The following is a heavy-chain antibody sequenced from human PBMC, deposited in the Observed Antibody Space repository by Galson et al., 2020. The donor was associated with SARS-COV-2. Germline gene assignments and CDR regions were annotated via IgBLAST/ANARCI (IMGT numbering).Heavy chain of an antibody. D-gene: IGHD3-10*01. J-gene: IGHJ4*02. CDR3: ARPYFGAGSYLLI. Sequence: SKASETLSLTCAVYGESLSSYYCGWIRQPPGKGLEWIGEINHSGASNYNPSLKSRVTLSVDTSKNQFSLKLSSLTAADTAVYYCARPYFGAGSYLLIWGQGNLVTVSS. V-gene: IGHV4-34*01. CDR2: INHSGAS. CDR1: GESLSSYY.